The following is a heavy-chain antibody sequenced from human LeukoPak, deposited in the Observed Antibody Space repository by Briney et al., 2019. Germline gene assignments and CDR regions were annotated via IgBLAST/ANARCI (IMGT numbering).Heavy chain of an antibody. V-gene: IGHV3-53*01. D-gene: IGHD2-2*01. CDR3: ARSPEYYCSSTSCLYYYGMDV. CDR1: GFTVSSNY. CDR2: IYSGGST. Sequence: GGSLRLSCAASGFTVSSNYMSWVRQAPGKGLEWVSVIYSGGSTYYADSVKGRFTISRDNAKNSLYLQMNSLRAEDTAVYYCARSPEYYCSSTSCLYYYGMDVWGQGTTVTVSS. J-gene: IGHJ6*02.